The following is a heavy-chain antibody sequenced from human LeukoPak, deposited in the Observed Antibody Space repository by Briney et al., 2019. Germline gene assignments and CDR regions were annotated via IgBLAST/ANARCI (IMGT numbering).Heavy chain of an antibody. J-gene: IGHJ4*02. CDR2: IKYDGSEK. V-gene: IGHV3-7*01. D-gene: IGHD2-15*01. CDR3: AREEWWFDY. CDR1: GFTFSTYW. Sequence: PGGSLILSCAASGFTFSTYWMSWIRQAPGKGLEWVANIKYDGSEKYYVDSVKGRFTVSRDNAKNSLYLQMNSLRAEDRAVYYCAREEWWFDYWGQGTLVTVSS.